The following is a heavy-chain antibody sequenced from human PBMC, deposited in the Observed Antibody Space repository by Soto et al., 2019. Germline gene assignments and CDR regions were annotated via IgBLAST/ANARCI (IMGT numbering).Heavy chain of an antibody. Sequence: SETLSLTCAVYGGSFGGYYWSWIRQPPGKGLEWIGEINHSGSTNYNPSLKSRVTISVDTSKNQFSLKLSSVTAADTAVYYCARGWKGIPPGSLYYYYLDVWGKGTTVTVSS. V-gene: IGHV4-34*01. CDR2: INHSGST. D-gene: IGHD1-1*01. CDR1: GGSFGGYY. J-gene: IGHJ6*03. CDR3: ARGWKGIPPGSLYYYYLDV.